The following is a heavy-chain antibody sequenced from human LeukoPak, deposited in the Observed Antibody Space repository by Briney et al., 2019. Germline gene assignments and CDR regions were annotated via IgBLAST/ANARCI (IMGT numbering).Heavy chain of an antibody. D-gene: IGHD1-26*01. CDR1: GFTFSSYS. CDR3: ARGWELLFLSPFDY. V-gene: IGHV3-21*01. CDR2: ISSSSSYI. J-gene: IGHJ4*02. Sequence: GGSLRLSCAASGFTFSSYSMNWVRQAPGKGLEWVSSISSSSSYIYYADSVKGRFTISRDSAKNSLYLQMNSLRAEDTAVYYCARGWELLFLSPFDYWGQGTLVTVSS.